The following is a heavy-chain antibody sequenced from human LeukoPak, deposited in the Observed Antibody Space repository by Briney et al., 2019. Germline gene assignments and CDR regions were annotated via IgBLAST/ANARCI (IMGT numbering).Heavy chain of an antibody. CDR2: ISAYNDNT. CDR3: ARDYGGNSVGDAFDI. CDR1: GYTFTYFG. Sequence: ASVKVSCKTSGYTFTYFGITWVRQAPGQGLEWMGWISAYNDNTNYAQKVQGRVTMTTDTSTSTAYMELRSLRSDDTAVYYCARDYGGNSVGDAFDIWSQGTMVTVSS. J-gene: IGHJ3*02. V-gene: IGHV1-18*01. D-gene: IGHD4-23*01.